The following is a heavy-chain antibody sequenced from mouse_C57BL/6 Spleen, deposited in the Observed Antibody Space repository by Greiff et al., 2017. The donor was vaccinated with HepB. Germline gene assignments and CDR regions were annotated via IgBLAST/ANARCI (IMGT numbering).Heavy chain of an antibody. V-gene: IGHV1-26*01. J-gene: IGHJ2*01. CDR1: GYTFTDYY. CDR3: ASMGPYYGSRTLDY. D-gene: IGHD1-1*01. Sequence: VQLQQSGPELVKPGASVKISCKASGYTFTDYYMNWVKQSHGKSLEWIGDINPNNGGTSYNQKFKGKATLTVDKSSSTAYMELRSLTSEDSAVYYCASMGPYYGSRTLDYWGQGTTLTVSS. CDR2: INPNNGGT.